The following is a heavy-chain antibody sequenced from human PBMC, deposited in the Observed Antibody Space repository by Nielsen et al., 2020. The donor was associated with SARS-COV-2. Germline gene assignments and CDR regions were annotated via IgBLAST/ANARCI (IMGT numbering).Heavy chain of an antibody. V-gene: IGHV3-9*01. Sequence: GGSLRLSCAASGFTFDDYAMYWVRQAPGKGLEWVSGISWNSGSIGYADSVKGRFTISRDNAKNSLYLQMNSLRAEDTALYYCAKAPNPLAAAGYYYFDYWGQGTLVTVSS. D-gene: IGHD6-13*01. CDR3: AKAPNPLAAAGYYYFDY. CDR2: ISWNSGSI. CDR1: GFTFDDYA. J-gene: IGHJ4*02.